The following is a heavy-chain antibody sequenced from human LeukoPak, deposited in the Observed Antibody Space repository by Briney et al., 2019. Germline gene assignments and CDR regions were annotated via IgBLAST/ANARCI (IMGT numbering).Heavy chain of an antibody. J-gene: IGHJ1*01. V-gene: IGHV1-18*01. Sequence: GASVKVSCKASGYTFTSYGISWVRQAPGQGLEWMGCISAYNGNTNYAQKLQGRVTMTTDTSTSTAYMELRSLRSDDTAVYYCARVSPTWYYDSSERGYFQHWGQGTLVTVSS. CDR3: ARVSPTWYYDSSERGYFQH. CDR2: ISAYNGNT. CDR1: GYTFTSYG. D-gene: IGHD3-22*01.